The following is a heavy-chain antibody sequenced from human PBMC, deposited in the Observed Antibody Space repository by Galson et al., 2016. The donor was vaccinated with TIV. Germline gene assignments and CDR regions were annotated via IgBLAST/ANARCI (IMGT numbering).Heavy chain of an antibody. Sequence: SLRLSCAVSGFTFSTYDMNWVRQAPGKGLEWLSYITNSGLTIYYADSVKGRFTISRDSAKNSLYLQMNSLRAEDSAIYYCARGYDFWITYRGIADDAFDIWGQGTMVTVSS. D-gene: IGHD3-3*01. J-gene: IGHJ3*02. V-gene: IGHV3-48*03. CDR1: GFTFSTYD. CDR3: ARGYDFWITYRGIADDAFDI. CDR2: ITNSGLTI.